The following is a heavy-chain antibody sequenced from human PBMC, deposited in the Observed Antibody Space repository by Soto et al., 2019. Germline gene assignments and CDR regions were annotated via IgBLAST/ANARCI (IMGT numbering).Heavy chain of an antibody. J-gene: IGHJ6*03. CDR1: GFTFSNAW. CDR2: IKSKTDGGTT. D-gene: IGHD2-2*01. CDR3: TSVVPAAMGVYYYYYMDV. V-gene: IGHV3-15*01. Sequence: GGSLRLSCAASGFTFSNAWMSWVRQAPGKGLEWVGRIKSKTDGGTTDYAAPVKGRFTISRDDSKNTLYLQMNSLKTEDTAVYYCTSVVPAAMGVYYYYYMDVWGKGTTVTVSS.